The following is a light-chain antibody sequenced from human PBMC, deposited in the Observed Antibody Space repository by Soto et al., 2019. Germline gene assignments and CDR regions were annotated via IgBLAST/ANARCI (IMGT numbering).Light chain of an antibody. CDR3: AAWDDSLDGVV. V-gene: IGLV1-44*01. CDR2: TND. Sequence: QSVLTQPPSASGTPGQTVTISCSGSNSNVGSNIVNWYQHPPGTAPKLLIYTNDQRPPGVPDRFSGSKSGTSPSLAISEPQSDDEADYYCAAWDDSLDGVVFGGGPQLPVL. J-gene: IGLJ2*01. CDR1: NSNVGSNI.